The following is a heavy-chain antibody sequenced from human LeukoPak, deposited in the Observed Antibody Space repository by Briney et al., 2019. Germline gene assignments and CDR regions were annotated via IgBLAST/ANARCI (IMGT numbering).Heavy chain of an antibody. V-gene: IGHV3-7*03. CDR2: IRPDGGER. CDR3: TRQGDWNFEF. CDR1: GFSSRTHW. D-gene: IGHD3/OR15-3a*01. Sequence: GESLRLSCTASGFSSRTHWMSWVRQAPGKGLEWVANIRPDGGERYYGDSLKGQFTISRDNDKNSLYLQMNLLRADDTAIYYCTRQGDWNFEFWGQGTLVTVSS. J-gene: IGHJ4*02.